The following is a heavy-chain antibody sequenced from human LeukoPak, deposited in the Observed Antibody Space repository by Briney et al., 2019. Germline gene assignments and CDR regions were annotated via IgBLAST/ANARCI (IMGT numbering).Heavy chain of an antibody. CDR3: AGPERNSGWFDY. CDR2: IYYDGRT. CDR1: GASISSYY. Sequence: PWETLSLTCAVSGASISSYYWSWIRQPPGGGLEWIGYIYYDGRTNYNPSLKSRVTISIDTSKNQFSLNLRSVTAADTAVYYCAGPERNSGWFDYWGQGTLVTVSS. D-gene: IGHD6-19*01. J-gene: IGHJ5*01. V-gene: IGHV4-59*03.